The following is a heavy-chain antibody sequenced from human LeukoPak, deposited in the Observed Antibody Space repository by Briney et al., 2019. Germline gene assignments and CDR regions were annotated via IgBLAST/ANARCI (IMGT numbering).Heavy chain of an antibody. D-gene: IGHD4-11*01. J-gene: IGHJ4*02. Sequence: SETLSLTCTVSGGSISSSSYYWGWIRQPPGKGLEWIGSTYYSGSTYYNPSLKSRVTISVDTSKNQFSLKLSSVTAADTAVYHCARKGYSNYGYIDYWGQGTLVTVSS. V-gene: IGHV4-39*07. CDR3: ARKGYSNYGYIDY. CDR2: TYYSGST. CDR1: GGSISSSSYY.